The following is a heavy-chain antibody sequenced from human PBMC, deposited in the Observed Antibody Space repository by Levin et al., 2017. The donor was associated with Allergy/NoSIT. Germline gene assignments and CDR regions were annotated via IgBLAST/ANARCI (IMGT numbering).Heavy chain of an antibody. CDR3: ARDWSPAEVWIFEPYNWFDP. J-gene: IGHJ5*02. CDR2: INPNSGGT. V-gene: IGHV1-2*02. CDR1: GYTFTGYY. D-gene: IGHD3-3*01. Sequence: PWASVKVSCKASGYTFTGYYMHWVRQAPGQGLEWMGWINPNSGGTNYAQKFQGRVTMTRDTSISTAYMELSRLRSDDTAVYYCARDWSPAEVWIFEPYNWFDPWGQGTLVTVSS.